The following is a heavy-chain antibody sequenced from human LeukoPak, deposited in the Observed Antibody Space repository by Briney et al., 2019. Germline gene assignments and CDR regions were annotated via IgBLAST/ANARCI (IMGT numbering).Heavy chain of an antibody. D-gene: IGHD3-10*01. CDR1: GFTFSSYS. CDR3: AREGGVLLWFGELLSYSGYVHNWFDP. J-gene: IGHJ5*02. V-gene: IGHV3-21*01. CDR2: ISSSSSYI. Sequence: GGSLRLSCAASGFTFSSYSMNWVRQAPGKGLEWVSSISSSSSYIYYADSVKGRFTISRDNAKNSLYLQMNSLRAEDTAVYYCAREGGVLLWFGELLSYSGYVHNWFDPWGQGTLVTVSS.